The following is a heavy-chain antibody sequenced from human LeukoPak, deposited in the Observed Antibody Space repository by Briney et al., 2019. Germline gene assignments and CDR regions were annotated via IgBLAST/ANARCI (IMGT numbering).Heavy chain of an antibody. CDR1: GFTFSSYA. J-gene: IGHJ4*02. CDR3: ARGRGLAYYFDY. Sequence: GGSLRLSCAASGFTFSSYAMSWVRQAPGKGLEWVSAISGSGGSTYYADSVKGRFTISRDNAKNSLYLQMNSLRAEDTAVYYCARGRGLAYYFDYWGQGTLVTVSS. CDR2: ISGSGGST. V-gene: IGHV3-23*01. D-gene: IGHD5-12*01.